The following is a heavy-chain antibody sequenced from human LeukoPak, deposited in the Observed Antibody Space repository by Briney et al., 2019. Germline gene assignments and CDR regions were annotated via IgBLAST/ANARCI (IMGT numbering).Heavy chain of an antibody. J-gene: IGHJ3*02. CDR2: IYTSGST. V-gene: IGHV4-4*07. Sequence: PSETLSLTCTVSGYSISSYYWSWIRRPAREGVEWSGRIYTSGSTNYNTSLHSRVTMSVEKSKNQFSLKLRCLTVADTAVYYCARGPYLFDSSGAFDIWGEGGMLTVSS. D-gene: IGHD3-10*01. CDR1: GYSISSYY. CDR3: ARGPYLFDSSGAFDI.